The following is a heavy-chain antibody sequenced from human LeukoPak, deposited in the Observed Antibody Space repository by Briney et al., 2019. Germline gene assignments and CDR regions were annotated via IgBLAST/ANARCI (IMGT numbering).Heavy chain of an antibody. CDR2: IIPIFGTA. CDR1: GGTFSSYA. Sequence: GASVKVSCKASGGTFSSYAISWVRQAPGQGLEWMGRIIPIFGTANYAQKFQGRVTITTDESTSTAYMELSSLRSEDTAVYYCARSRGRWTAAAGKKRGPNWFDPWGQGTLVTVSS. CDR3: ARSRGRWTAAAGKKRGPNWFDP. V-gene: IGHV1-69*05. J-gene: IGHJ5*02. D-gene: IGHD6-13*01.